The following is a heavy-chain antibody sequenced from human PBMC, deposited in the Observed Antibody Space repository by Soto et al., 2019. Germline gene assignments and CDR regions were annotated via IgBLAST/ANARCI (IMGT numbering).Heavy chain of an antibody. CDR1: GGSINSYY. V-gene: IGHV4-59*08. J-gene: IGHJ4*02. CDR3: ARRMCSGGACYFDY. CDR2: ISYSGST. Sequence: QVQLQESGPGLVKPSETLSLTCTVSGGSINSYYWSWIRQPPGKGLEWIGYISYSGSTNYHPSLKSRVTISVDTSKNQFSLRLSSVTAGDTAVFYCARRMCSGGACYFDYWGQGTLVTVSS. D-gene: IGHD2-21*02.